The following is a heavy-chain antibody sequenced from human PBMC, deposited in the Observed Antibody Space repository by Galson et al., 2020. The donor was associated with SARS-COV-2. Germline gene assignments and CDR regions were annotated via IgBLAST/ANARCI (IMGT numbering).Heavy chain of an antibody. CDR1: GYTFTSYW. D-gene: IGHD3-22*01. CDR2: IYPGDSDT. Sequence: AGESLKISCKASGYTFTSYWIGWVRQTPGKGLERMGTIYPGDSDTRYSPSFQGQVTISADKSISTAYLQWSSLKASDTAMYYCARSYDSSGYCTGSDAFDIWGQGKWSPSLQ. CDR3: ARSYDSSGYCTGSDAFDI. J-gene: IGHJ3*02. V-gene: IGHV5-51*03.